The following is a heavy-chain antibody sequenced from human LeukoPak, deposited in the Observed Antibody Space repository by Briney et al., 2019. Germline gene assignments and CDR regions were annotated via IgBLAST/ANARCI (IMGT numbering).Heavy chain of an antibody. J-gene: IGHJ3*02. D-gene: IGHD3-16*02. CDR1: GYTFTSYD. CDR3: ARDYDYVWGSYRYTSSHAFDI. Sequence: ASVKVSCKASGYTFTSYDINWVRQATGQGLEWMGWMNPNSGNTGYAQKFQGRVTITRNTSISTAYMELSSLRSDDTAMYYCARDYDYVWGSYRYTSSHAFDIWGQGTMVTVSS. CDR2: MNPNSGNT. V-gene: IGHV1-8*03.